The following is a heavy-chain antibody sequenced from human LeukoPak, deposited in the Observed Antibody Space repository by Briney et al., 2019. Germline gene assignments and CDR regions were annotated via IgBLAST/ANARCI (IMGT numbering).Heavy chain of an antibody. CDR1: GYTCTSYG. J-gene: IGHJ4*02. V-gene: IGHV1-18*01. Sequence: ASLTVSCKASGYTCTSYGISWVRQPPGQGLEWMGWISAYNGNTNYAQKLQGRVTMTTDTSTSTAYMELRSLRSDDAAVYYCARDRRIAVAEFDYWGQGTLVTVSS. D-gene: IGHD6-19*01. CDR3: ARDRRIAVAEFDY. CDR2: ISAYNGNT.